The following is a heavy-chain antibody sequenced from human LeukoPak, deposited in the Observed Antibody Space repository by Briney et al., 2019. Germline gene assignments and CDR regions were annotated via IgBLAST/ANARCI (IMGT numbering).Heavy chain of an antibody. CDR1: GGSISSGDYY. CDR3: ARGRAWLEYFQH. CDR2: INHSGST. V-gene: IGHV4-30-4*01. Sequence: SQTLSLTCTVSGGSISSGDYYWSWIRQPPGKGLEWIGEINHSGSTNYNPSLKSRVTISVDTSKNQFSLKLSSVTAADTAVYYCARGRAWLEYFQHWGQGTLVTVSS. J-gene: IGHJ1*01. D-gene: IGHD5-12*01.